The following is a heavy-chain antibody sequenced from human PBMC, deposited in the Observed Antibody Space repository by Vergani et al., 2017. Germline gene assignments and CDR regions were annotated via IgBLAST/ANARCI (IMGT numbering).Heavy chain of an antibody. D-gene: IGHD6-19*01. Sequence: EVQLLESGGGLVQPGGSLRLSCAASGFTFSSYAMSWVRQAPGKGLEWVSAISGSGGSTYYADSVKGRFTISRDNAKHTLYLQMNSLRAEDTAVYYCAKDGERIAGAGAFDYWGQGTLVTVSS. J-gene: IGHJ4*02. CDR1: GFTFSSYA. V-gene: IGHV3-23*01. CDR3: AKDGERIAGAGAFDY. CDR2: ISGSGGST.